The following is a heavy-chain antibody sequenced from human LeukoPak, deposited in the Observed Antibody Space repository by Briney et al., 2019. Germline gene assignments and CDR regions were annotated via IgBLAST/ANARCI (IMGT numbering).Heavy chain of an antibody. CDR3: ARALTVVSDPFDY. Sequence: GGSLRLSCAASGFSVSNNYMSWVRQAPGKGLEWLSIIYYSSSTYYADSVKGRFTISRDMSKNTLYLQMNNPRSEDTAVYYCARALTVVSDPFDYWGQGTLVTVSS. D-gene: IGHD4-23*01. V-gene: IGHV3-66*01. CDR1: GFSVSNNY. CDR2: IYYSSST. J-gene: IGHJ4*02.